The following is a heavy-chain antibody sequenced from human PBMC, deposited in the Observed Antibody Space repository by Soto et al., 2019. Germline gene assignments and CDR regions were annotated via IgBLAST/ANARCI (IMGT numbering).Heavy chain of an antibody. D-gene: IGHD2-8*01. CDR3: AKDEGPNRGPNWFDP. V-gene: IGHV3-23*01. Sequence: GGSMRLSCAASGFTFSSYAMSWVRQAPGKGLEWVSAISGSGGSTYYADSVKGRFTISRDNSKNTLYLQMNSLRAEDTAVYYCAKDEGPNRGPNWFDPWGQGTLVTVSS. CDR2: ISGSGGST. CDR1: GFTFSSYA. J-gene: IGHJ5*02.